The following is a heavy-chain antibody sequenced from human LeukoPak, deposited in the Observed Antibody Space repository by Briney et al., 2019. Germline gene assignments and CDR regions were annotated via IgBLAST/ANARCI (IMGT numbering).Heavy chain of an antibody. CDR2: ISGSGSGGST. D-gene: IGHD5-24*01. Sequence: GGSLRLSCAASGFTFSSSAMSWVRQAPGKGLEWVSSISGSGSGGSTYYADSVKGRFTISRDNAKNSLYLQMNSLRAEDTAVYYCARHNYHERGSTDYWGQGTLVTVSS. CDR1: GFTFSSSA. CDR3: ARHNYHERGSTDY. J-gene: IGHJ4*02. V-gene: IGHV3-23*01.